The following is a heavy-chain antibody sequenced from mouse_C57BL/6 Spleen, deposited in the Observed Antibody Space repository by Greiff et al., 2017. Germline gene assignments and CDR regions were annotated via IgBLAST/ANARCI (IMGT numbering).Heavy chain of an antibody. CDR2: IYPRSGNT. Sequence: QVQLQQSGAELARPGASVKLSCKASGYTFTSYGISWVKQRTGQGLEWIGEIYPRSGNTYYNEKFKGKATLTADKSSSTAYMELRSLTSEDSAVYFCARRTTVVGGHWDYWGQGTTLTVSS. J-gene: IGHJ2*01. CDR1: GYTFTSYG. D-gene: IGHD1-1*01. V-gene: IGHV1-81*01. CDR3: ARRTTVVGGHWDY.